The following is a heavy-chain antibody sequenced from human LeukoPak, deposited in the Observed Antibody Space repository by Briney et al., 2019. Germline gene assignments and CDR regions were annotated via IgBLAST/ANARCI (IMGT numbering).Heavy chain of an antibody. D-gene: IGHD6-6*01. V-gene: IGHV4-39*07. Sequence: PSETLSLTCTVSGGSISSSSYYWGWIRQPPGKGLEWIGSIYYSGSTYYNPSLKSRVTISVDTSKNQFSLKLSSVTAADTAVYYCARERVAARPVIDYWGQGTLVTVSS. CDR3: ARERVAARPVIDY. CDR1: GGSISSSSYY. J-gene: IGHJ4*02. CDR2: IYYSGST.